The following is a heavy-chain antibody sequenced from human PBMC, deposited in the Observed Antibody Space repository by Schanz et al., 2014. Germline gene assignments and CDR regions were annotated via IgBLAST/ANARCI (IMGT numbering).Heavy chain of an antibody. CDR1: GFSFSTYA. Sequence: QVQLVESGGGVVQPGRSLRLSCAASGFSFSTYAMHWVRQAPGKGLEWVAVISYGGSDKYYTDSVKGRFTISRDNAKNSLHLQMNSLRAEDTAVYYCVREGSSSPDCCYYNGMDVWGQGTTVTVSS. V-gene: IGHV3-30*04. CDR3: VREGSSSPDCCYYNGMDV. D-gene: IGHD6-6*01. CDR2: ISYGGSDK. J-gene: IGHJ6*02.